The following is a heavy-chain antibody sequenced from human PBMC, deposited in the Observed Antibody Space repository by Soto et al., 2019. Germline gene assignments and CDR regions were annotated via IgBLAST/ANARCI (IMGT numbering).Heavy chain of an antibody. CDR3: VNREYCSSTSCYLGYYYMDV. Sequence: LSLTCAASGFTFSSYAMSWVRQAPGKGLEWVSAISGSGGSTYYADSVKGRFTISRDNSKNTLYLQMNSLRAEDTAVYYCVNREYCSSTSCYLGYYYMDVWGKGTTVTVSS. D-gene: IGHD2-2*01. V-gene: IGHV3-23*01. CDR2: ISGSGGST. CDR1: GFTFSSYA. J-gene: IGHJ6*03.